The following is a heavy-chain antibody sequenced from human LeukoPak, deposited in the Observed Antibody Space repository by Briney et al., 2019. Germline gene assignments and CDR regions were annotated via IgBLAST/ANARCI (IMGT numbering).Heavy chain of an antibody. CDR2: ISSSSSTI. CDR1: GFTFSSYS. V-gene: IGHV3-48*04. Sequence: GGSLRLSCAASGFTFSSYSMNWVRQAPGKGLEWVSYISSSSSTIYYADSVKGRATISRDNAKNSLYLQMNSLRAEDTAVYYCASSPRCGDYDYWGQGTLVTVSS. CDR3: ASSPRCGDYDY. D-gene: IGHD4-17*01. J-gene: IGHJ4*02.